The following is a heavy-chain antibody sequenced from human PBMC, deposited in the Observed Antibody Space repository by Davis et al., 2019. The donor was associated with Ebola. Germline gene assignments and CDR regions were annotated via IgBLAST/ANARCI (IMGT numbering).Heavy chain of an antibody. CDR3: ARGRSWPLDS. Sequence: SETLSLTCALSGDSVSSNSAAWNWIRQSPSRGLEWLGRTYYRSKWYNDYAVSVKSRITFNSDTSKNQFSLQLNSVTPEDTAVYHCARGRSWPLDSWGQGTLVTVSS. J-gene: IGHJ4*02. V-gene: IGHV6-1*01. D-gene: IGHD6-13*01. CDR1: GDSVSSNSAA. CDR2: TYYRSKWYN.